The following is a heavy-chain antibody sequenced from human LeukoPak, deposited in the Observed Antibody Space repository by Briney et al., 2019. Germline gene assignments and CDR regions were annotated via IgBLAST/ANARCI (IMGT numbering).Heavy chain of an antibody. V-gene: IGHV3-23*01. Sequence: PGGSLSLSCAASGLTFSSYAMSWARQAPGEGLECVSAVSASGGSTYYADSVKGRFTISRDNSKNALHLQMNSLRAEETAVYHCAKEPRKYCSSSSCPNWLDPWGQGTLVTVSS. J-gene: IGHJ5*02. CDR3: AKEPRKYCSSSSCPNWLDP. CDR1: GLTFSSYA. D-gene: IGHD2-2*01. CDR2: VSASGGST.